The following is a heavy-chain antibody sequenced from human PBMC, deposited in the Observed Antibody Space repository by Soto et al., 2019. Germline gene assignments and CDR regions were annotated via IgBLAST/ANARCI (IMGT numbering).Heavy chain of an antibody. CDR3: AKGRAITVFGVITPFDS. Sequence: EVQLLASGGDFKQPGGSLRLSCEGSGFNFSNYALNWVRQAPGKRLEWVSVISGNSGTTYYAASVKGRFTISRDNSKKTLYLQMNSLRADDTAVYYCAKGRAITVFGVITPFDSWGQGTLVTVSS. CDR1: GFNFSNYA. CDR2: ISGNSGTT. V-gene: IGHV3-23*01. J-gene: IGHJ4*02. D-gene: IGHD3-3*01.